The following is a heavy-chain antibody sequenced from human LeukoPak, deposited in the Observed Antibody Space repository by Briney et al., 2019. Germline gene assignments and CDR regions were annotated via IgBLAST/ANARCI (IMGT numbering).Heavy chain of an antibody. J-gene: IGHJ4*02. D-gene: IGHD2-2*01. CDR1: GGSISSYY. Sequence: SETLSLTCTVSGGSISSYYWSWIRQPAGKGLEWIGRIYTSGSTNYNPSLKSRVTMSVDTSKNQFSPKLSSVTAADTAVYYCARDRSYCSSTSCYYYFDYWGQGTLVTVSS. CDR3: ARDRSYCSSTSCYYYFDY. V-gene: IGHV4-4*07. CDR2: IYTSGST.